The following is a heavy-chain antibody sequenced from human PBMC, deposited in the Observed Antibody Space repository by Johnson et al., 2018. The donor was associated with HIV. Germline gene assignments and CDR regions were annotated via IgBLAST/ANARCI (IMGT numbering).Heavy chain of an antibody. J-gene: IGHJ3*01. D-gene: IGHD2-15*01. V-gene: IGHV3-30-3*01. CDR2: ISYDGSNK. CDR3: EGYCSGGACYSGVSAFDV. Sequence: QEKLVESGGGVVQPGGSLRLSCEASGFTFSSYAMLWVRQAPGKGLEWVAVISYDGSNKYYADSVKGRFTISRDNSNNRLYLQMNSLRAEDTAIYYCEGYCSGGACYSGVSAFDVWGHGTMVTVSS. CDR1: GFTFSSYA.